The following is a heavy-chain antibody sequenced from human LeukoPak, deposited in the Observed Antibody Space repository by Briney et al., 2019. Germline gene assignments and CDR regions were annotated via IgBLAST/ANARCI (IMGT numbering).Heavy chain of an antibody. CDR1: GYTFTSYG. CDR2: ISAYNGNT. J-gene: IGHJ4*02. D-gene: IGHD4-17*01. V-gene: IGHV1-18*01. Sequence: ASVKVSCKASGYTFTSYGISWVRQAPGQGLEWMGWISAYNGNTNYAQKLQGRVTMTTDTSTSTAYMELRSLRPDDTAVYYCARNGGWYGDSHGLYFDYWGQGTLVIVSS. CDR3: ARNGGWYGDSHGLYFDY.